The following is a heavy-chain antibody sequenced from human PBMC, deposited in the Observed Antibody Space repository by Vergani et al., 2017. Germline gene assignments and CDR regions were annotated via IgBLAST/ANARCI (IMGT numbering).Heavy chain of an antibody. CDR1: GFTFDDYA. V-gene: IGHV3-9*01. CDR2: ISWNSGSI. Sequence: EVQLVESGGGLVQPGRSLRLSCAASGFTFDDYAMHWVRQAPGKGLEWVSGISWNSGSIGYADSVKGRFTISRDNAKNSLYLQMNSLRAEDTALYYCVQASTDRWGQGTLVTVSS. J-gene: IGHJ5*02. CDR3: VQASTDR.